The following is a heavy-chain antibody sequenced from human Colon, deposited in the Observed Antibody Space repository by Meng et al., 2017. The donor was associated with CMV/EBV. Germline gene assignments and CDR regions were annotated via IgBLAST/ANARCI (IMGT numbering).Heavy chain of an antibody. V-gene: IGHV5-51*01. J-gene: IGHJ4*02. CDR2: IFPADSDT. Sequence: GESLKISCKGSEFTFTDYWIAWVRQMPGKGLEFMGMIFPADSDTRYSPSFQGLVPISADNSLNSAYLQFSSLKASDSAVYYCVRRRGNFMVDYWGQGTLVTVSS. CDR3: VRRRGNFMVDY. D-gene: IGHD2-8*01. CDR1: EFTFTDYW.